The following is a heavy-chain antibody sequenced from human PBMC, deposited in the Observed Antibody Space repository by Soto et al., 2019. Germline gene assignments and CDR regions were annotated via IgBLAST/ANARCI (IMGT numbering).Heavy chain of an antibody. Sequence: GGSLRLSCAASGFSFSDYAMTWVRQTAEKGLEWVSSITGTGGNIKYADSVKGRFTLSRDNSKNMLYLQMSSLRAEDTAIYYCLKGGHDSCPPDSFDFWGQGTLVTVSS. D-gene: IGHD3-22*01. CDR1: GFSFSDYA. CDR2: ITGTGGNI. CDR3: LKGGHDSCPPDSFDF. V-gene: IGHV3-23*01. J-gene: IGHJ4*02.